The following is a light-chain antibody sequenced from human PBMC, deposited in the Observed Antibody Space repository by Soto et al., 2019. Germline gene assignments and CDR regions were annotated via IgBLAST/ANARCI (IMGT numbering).Light chain of an antibody. CDR3: SSYTSSSTRGV. CDR1: SSDVGGYNY. Sequence: QSALTQPASVSGSPGQSITISCTGTSSDVGGYNYVSWYQQHPGKAPKLMIYDVSNRPSGVSNRFSGSKSGNTASLTISGLQAEDEADYYCSSYTSSSTRGVFGGGTSSPS. CDR2: DVS. V-gene: IGLV2-14*01. J-gene: IGLJ3*02.